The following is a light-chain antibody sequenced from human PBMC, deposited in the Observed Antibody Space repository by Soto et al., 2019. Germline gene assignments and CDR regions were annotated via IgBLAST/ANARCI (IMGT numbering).Light chain of an antibody. CDR2: DAS. CDR3: QQRNQWPPVT. Sequence: ESVLTQSPGTLSLSPGEIATLSFSASPSVSNSLAWYQHKPGQAPRLLIYDASNRATGVPTRFSGSGSGTDFTLTISSLEPEDFAVYYCQQRNQWPPVTFGGGTKVDIK. J-gene: IGKJ4*01. CDR1: PSVSNS. V-gene: IGKV3-11*01.